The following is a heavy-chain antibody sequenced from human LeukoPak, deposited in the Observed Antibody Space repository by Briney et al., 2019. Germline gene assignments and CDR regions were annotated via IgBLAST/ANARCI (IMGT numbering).Heavy chain of an antibody. D-gene: IGHD3-16*01. Sequence: GGSLRLSCAASGFTFSSYGVHWVRQAPGKGLEWVAFIRYDGSNKYYADSVKGRFTISRDNSKNTLYLQMNSLRAEDTAVYYCARRSDYVWGSYGYFDYWGQGTLVTVSS. CDR3: ARRSDYVWGSYGYFDY. CDR2: IRYDGSNK. V-gene: IGHV3-30*02. CDR1: GFTFSSYG. J-gene: IGHJ4*02.